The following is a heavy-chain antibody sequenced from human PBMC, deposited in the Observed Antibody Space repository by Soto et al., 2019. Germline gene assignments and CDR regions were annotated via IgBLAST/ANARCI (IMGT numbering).Heavy chain of an antibody. Sequence: PSETLSLTCAVYGGSFSGYYWSWIRQPPGKGLEWIGEINHSGSTNYNPSLKSRVTISVDTSKNQFSLKLSSVTAADTAVYYCARERRYGGNLRYFYYGMDVWGQGTTVTV. D-gene: IGHD2-21*02. CDR1: GGSFSGYY. V-gene: IGHV4-34*01. J-gene: IGHJ6*02. CDR3: ARERRYGGNLRYFYYGMDV. CDR2: INHSGST.